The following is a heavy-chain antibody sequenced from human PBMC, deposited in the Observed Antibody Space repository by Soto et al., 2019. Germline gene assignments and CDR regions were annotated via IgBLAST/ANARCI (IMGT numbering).Heavy chain of an antibody. Sequence: RGSLRLSCAASGFTFSSYAMSWVRQAPGKGLEWVSAISGSGGSTYYADSVKGRFTISRDNSKNTLYLQMNSLRAEDTAVYYCAKGGSYAFYWYFDLWGRGTLVTVSS. J-gene: IGHJ2*01. D-gene: IGHD1-26*01. CDR3: AKGGSYAFYWYFDL. V-gene: IGHV3-23*01. CDR2: ISGSGGST. CDR1: GFTFSSYA.